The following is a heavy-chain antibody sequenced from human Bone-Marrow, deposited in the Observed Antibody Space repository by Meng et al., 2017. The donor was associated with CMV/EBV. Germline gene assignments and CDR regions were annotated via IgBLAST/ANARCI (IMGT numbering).Heavy chain of an antibody. CDR3: AREFAYYSDSSGYYLDF. J-gene: IGHJ4*02. Sequence: GVFSSSGVCWVRQAPRQGLEWMGSFIPVFKTTNYAQKFQGRLTITADESTSTAYMELRSLRSEDTAVYYCAREFAYYSDSSGYYLDFWGQGSLVTVSS. CDR1: GVFSSSG. V-gene: IGHV1-69*15. CDR2: FIPVFKTT. D-gene: IGHD3-22*01.